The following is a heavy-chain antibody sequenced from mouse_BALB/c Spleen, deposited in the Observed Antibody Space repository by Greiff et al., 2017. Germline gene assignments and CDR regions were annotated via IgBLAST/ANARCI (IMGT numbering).Heavy chain of an antibody. Sequence: EVKLQESGPELVKPGASMKISCKASGYSFTGYTMNWVKQSHGKNLEWIGLINPYNGGTSYNQKFKGKATLTVDKSSSTAYMELLSLTSEDSAVYYCAREAYYGNPWFAYWGQGTLVTVSA. CDR1: GYSFTGYT. V-gene: IGHV1-18*01. CDR3: AREAYYGNPWFAY. J-gene: IGHJ3*01. D-gene: IGHD2-1*01. CDR2: INPYNGGT.